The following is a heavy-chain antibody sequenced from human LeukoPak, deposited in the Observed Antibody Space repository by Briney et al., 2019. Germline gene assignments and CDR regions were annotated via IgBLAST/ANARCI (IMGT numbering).Heavy chain of an antibody. CDR3: AHRRNYYDTGAFDI. J-gene: IGHJ3*02. D-gene: IGHD3-22*01. V-gene: IGHV2-5*01. Sequence: ESGPTLVKPTQTLTLTCTLSGFSLSTSGVGVGWIRQPPGKALEWLALIYWNDDKRYSPSLKSRLTITKDTSKNQEVLTMTNMDPVDTATYYCAHRRNYYDTGAFDIWGQGTMVTVSS. CDR2: IYWNDDK. CDR1: GFSLSTSGVG.